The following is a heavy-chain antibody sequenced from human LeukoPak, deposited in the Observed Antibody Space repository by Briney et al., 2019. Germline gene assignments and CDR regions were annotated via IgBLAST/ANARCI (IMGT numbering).Heavy chain of an antibody. D-gene: IGHD3-10*01. V-gene: IGHV3-7*01. CDR1: GFTFSSYW. Sequence: GGSLRLSCAASGFTFSSYWMSWVRQAPGKGLEWVANIKQDGGEIYYVDSVKGRFTISRDNAKNSLSLQMNSLRAEDTAVYYCARSFGSGRIIGYWGQGTLVTVSS. CDR3: ARSFGSGRIIGY. CDR2: IKQDGGEI. J-gene: IGHJ4*02.